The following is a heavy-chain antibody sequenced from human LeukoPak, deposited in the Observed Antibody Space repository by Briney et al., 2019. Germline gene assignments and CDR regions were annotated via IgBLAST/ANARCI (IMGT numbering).Heavy chain of an antibody. J-gene: IGHJ4*02. CDR1: GYTVTSYY. CDR2: LNPSGGSS. D-gene: IGHD6-6*01. CDR3: AREGYSSSSRPRVEYYFDY. Sequence: ASVKVSCKASGYTVTSYYMHWVRQAPGQGLEWMAILNPSGGSSNYTQKFQGRATLTRATSTGTVYMELSSLRSEDTAVYYCAREGYSSSSRPRVEYYFDYWGQGTLVTVSS. V-gene: IGHV1-46*01.